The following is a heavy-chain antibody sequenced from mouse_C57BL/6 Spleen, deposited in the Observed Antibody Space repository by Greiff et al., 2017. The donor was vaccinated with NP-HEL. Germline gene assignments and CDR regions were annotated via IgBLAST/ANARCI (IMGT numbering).Heavy chain of an antibody. D-gene: IGHD2-2*01. J-gene: IGHJ4*01. V-gene: IGHV1-39*01. CDR3: ARMGSTMVTTGGAMDY. CDR2: INPNYGTT. Sequence: VQLQQSGPELVKPGASVKISCKASGYSFTDYNMNWVKQSNGKSLEWIGVINPNYGTTSYNQKFKGKATLTVDQSSSTAYMQLNRLTSEDSAVYYGARMGSTMVTTGGAMDYWGQGTSVTVSS. CDR1: GYSFTDYN.